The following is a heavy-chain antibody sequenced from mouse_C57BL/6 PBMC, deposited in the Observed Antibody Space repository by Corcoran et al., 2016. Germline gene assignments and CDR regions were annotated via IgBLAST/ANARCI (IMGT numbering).Heavy chain of an antibody. CDR3: ARRAWDGTSYWYFDV. Sequence: QVQLQQSGAELVKPGASVKISCKASGYAFSSYWMNWVKQRPGKGLEWIGQIYPGDGDTNYNGKFKGKATLTVDKSSSTAYMELRSLTSEDSAVYYCARRAWDGTSYWYFDVWGTGTTVTVSS. CDR2: IYPGDGDT. J-gene: IGHJ1*03. V-gene: IGHV1-80*01. D-gene: IGHD4-1*01. CDR1: GYAFSSYW.